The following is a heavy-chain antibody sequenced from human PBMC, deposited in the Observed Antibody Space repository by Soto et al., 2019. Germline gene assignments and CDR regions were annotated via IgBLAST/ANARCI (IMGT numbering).Heavy chain of an antibody. CDR1: GYTFTGYY. V-gene: IGHV1-2*02. D-gene: IGHD3-9*01. J-gene: IGHJ6*02. CDR3: AREPQYYDILTGYPGGMDV. CDR2: INPNSGGT. Sequence: ASVKVSCKASGYTFTGYYMHWVRQAPGQGLEWVGWINPNSGGTNYAQKFQGRVTMTRDTSISTAYMELSRLRSDDTAVYYCAREPQYYDILTGYPGGMDVWGQGTTVTVSS.